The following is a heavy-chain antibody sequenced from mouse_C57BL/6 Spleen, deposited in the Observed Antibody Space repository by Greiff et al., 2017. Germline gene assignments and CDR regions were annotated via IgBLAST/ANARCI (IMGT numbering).Heavy chain of an antibody. V-gene: IGHV7-3*01. CDR1: GFTFTDYY. CDR2: IRNKANGYTT. J-gene: IGHJ3*01. Sequence: EVKLMESGGGLVQPGGSLSLSCAASGFTFTDYYMSWVRQPPGKALEWLGFIRNKANGYTTEYSASVKGRFTISRDNSQSILYLQMNALRAEDSATYYCARGSSNYLSWFAYWGQGTLVTVSA. D-gene: IGHD2-5*01. CDR3: ARGSSNYLSWFAY.